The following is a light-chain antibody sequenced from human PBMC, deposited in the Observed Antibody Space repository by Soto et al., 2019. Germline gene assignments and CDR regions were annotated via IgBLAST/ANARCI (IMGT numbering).Light chain of an antibody. J-gene: IGLJ2*01. V-gene: IGLV2-14*03. CDR1: SSDIGAYNF. CDR3: TSWTTSTTMI. CDR2: DVN. Sequence: QSVLTQPASVSGSPGQSITISCTGTSSDIGAYNFVSWYQQHPGKAPKLMLYDVNIRPSGVSNRFSGSKSGTTASLTISGLQAEDEAADYCTSWTTSTTMIFGGGTKVTVL.